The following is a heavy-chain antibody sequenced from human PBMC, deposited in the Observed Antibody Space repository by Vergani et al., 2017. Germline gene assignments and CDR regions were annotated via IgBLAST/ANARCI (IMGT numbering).Heavy chain of an antibody. D-gene: IGHD2-2*01. CDR1: GGSISSYY. CDR3: ARSAVLTQPYQLRTNWFDP. CDR2: IYYSGST. Sequence: QVQLQESGPGLVKPSETLSLTCTVSGGSISSYYWSWIRQPPGKGLEWIGYIYYSGSTNYNPSLKSRVTISVDTSKNQFSLKLSSVTAADTAVYYCARSAVLTQPYQLRTNWFDPLGQGTLVTVSS. J-gene: IGHJ5*02. V-gene: IGHV4-59*01.